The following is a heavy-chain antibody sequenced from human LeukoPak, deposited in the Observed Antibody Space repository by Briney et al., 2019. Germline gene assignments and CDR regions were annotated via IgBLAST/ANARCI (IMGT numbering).Heavy chain of an antibody. CDR2: ISSNGGSI. D-gene: IGHD2-2*01. Sequence: PGGSLRLSCAASGFTFSNYAMHWVRQAPGKGLEYVPAISSNGGSIFYANSVKGRFTISRDNSKNTLYLQMGSLRAEDMAVYYCARGVRLSSSSCYDPWGQGTLVSVSS. CDR3: ARGVRLSSSSCYDP. CDR1: GFTFSNYA. J-gene: IGHJ5*02. V-gene: IGHV3-64*01.